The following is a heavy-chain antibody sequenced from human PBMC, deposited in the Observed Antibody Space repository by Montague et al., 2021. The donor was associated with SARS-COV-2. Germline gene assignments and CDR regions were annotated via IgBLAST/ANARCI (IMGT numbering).Heavy chain of an antibody. CDR1: GGSITNYF. J-gene: IGHJ4*02. V-gene: IGHV4-59*07. D-gene: IGHD2-15*01. Sequence: SDTLSLTRSVSGGSITNYFYGWIRQSPGKGLEWVGNMHSTGSTTSNSSPTRRVLISVDTSTTQIPLKLSSVSAAATTLYYCARTVVGAKTATIESWGQGTLVTVSS. CDR3: ARTVVGAKTATIES. CDR2: MHSTGST.